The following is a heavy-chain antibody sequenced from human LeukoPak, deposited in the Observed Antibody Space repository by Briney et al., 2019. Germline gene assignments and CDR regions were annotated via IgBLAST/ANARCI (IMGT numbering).Heavy chain of an antibody. Sequence: ASVKVSCKASGYTFTGYYMHWLRQAPGQGLEWMGWINHNSGGTNYEQKFQGRVTMTRETSISTAYMELSRLRSDDTAVYYCARDDPRGWYYFDYWGLGTLVTVSS. D-gene: IGHD3-10*01. V-gene: IGHV1-2*02. CDR1: GYTFTGYY. CDR3: ARDDPRGWYYFDY. J-gene: IGHJ4*02. CDR2: INHNSGGT.